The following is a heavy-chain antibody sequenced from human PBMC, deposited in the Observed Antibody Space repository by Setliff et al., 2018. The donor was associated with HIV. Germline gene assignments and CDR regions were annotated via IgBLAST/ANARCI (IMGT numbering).Heavy chain of an antibody. CDR3: ARRSGWSEDY. V-gene: IGHV4-59*08. J-gene: IGHJ4*02. D-gene: IGHD6-19*01. Sequence: PSETLSLTCTVSGGSISSYYWTWIRQPPGKGLEWIGYIYYSGSTNYNPSLKSRVTISVDTSKNQFSLKLSSVTAADTAVYYCARRSGWSEDYWGQGTLVTVSS. CDR2: IYYSGST. CDR1: GGSISSYY.